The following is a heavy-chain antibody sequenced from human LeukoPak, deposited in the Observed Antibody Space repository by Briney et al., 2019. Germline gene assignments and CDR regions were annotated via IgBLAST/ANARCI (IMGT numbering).Heavy chain of an antibody. V-gene: IGHV3-21*01. CDR2: ISLSGSSI. Sequence: NSGGSLRLSCEASGFIFSSYTMNWVRQAPGKGLEWVSSISLSGSSIYYADSVKGRFTISRDNAKNSVYLQMNSLRVDDTAVYYCARERFHGSGAPKFDYWGQGTLVTVSS. D-gene: IGHD3-10*01. CDR1: GFIFSSYT. CDR3: ARERFHGSGAPKFDY. J-gene: IGHJ4*02.